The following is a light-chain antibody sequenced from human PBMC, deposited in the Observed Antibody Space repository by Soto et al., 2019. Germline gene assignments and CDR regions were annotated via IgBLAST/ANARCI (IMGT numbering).Light chain of an antibody. Sequence: IVMTEYPATLSVSPGERATLSCRASQSVSSNLAWYQQKPGQAPRLLIYGASTRATGIPDRFSGSGSGTEFTLTISSLQSEDSAVYYCQHYNNWPPKTFGQGTKVEIK. J-gene: IGKJ1*01. CDR2: GAS. CDR1: QSVSSN. CDR3: QHYNNWPPKT. V-gene: IGKV3-15*01.